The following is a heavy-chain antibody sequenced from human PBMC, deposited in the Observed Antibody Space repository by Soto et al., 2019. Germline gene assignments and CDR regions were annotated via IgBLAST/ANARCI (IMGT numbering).Heavy chain of an antibody. D-gene: IGHD6-13*01. V-gene: IGHV3-23*01. Sequence: GGSLRLSCAGSGFIFHLYAMSWVRQAPGKGLEGVSTLSFRSSNTYYADSVKARFTIPRDNSKNALYLHMHDLRPEDTALYYCVKATLAAADRGHHHYGMAVWGLGTTVTVS. CDR3: VKATLAAADRGHHHYGMAV. CDR1: GFIFHLYA. J-gene: IGHJ6*02. CDR2: LSFRSSNT.